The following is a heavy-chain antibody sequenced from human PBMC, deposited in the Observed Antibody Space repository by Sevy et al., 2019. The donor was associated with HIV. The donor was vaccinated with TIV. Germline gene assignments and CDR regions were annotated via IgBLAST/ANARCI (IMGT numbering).Heavy chain of an antibody. CDR3: ATAVLDTAMSDAFDI. J-gene: IGHJ3*02. CDR1: GYTLTELS. CDR2: FDPEDGET. V-gene: IGHV1-24*01. D-gene: IGHD5-18*01. Sequence: ASVKVSCKVSGYTLTELSMHWVRQAPGKGLEWMGGFDPEDGETIYAQKFQGRVTMTEDTSPDTAYMELGSLRSEDTAVYYCATAVLDTAMSDAFDIWGQGTMVTVSS.